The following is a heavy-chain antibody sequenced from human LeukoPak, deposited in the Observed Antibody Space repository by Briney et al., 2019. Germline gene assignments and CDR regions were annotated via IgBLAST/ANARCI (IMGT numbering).Heavy chain of an antibody. J-gene: IGHJ4*02. CDR1: GFTFSSYA. Sequence: GGSLRLSCAASGFTFSSYAMHWVRQAPGKGLEWVAVISYDGSNKYYADSVKGRFTISRDNSKNTLYLQMNSLRAEDTAVYYCATEGQQLVISGDYWGQGTLVTVSS. CDR2: ISYDGSNK. D-gene: IGHD6-13*01. V-gene: IGHV3-30-3*01. CDR3: ATEGQQLVISGDY.